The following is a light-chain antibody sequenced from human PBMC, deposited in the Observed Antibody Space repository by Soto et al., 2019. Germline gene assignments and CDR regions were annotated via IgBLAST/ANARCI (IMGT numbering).Light chain of an antibody. CDR3: SSYTSGSTPWV. CDR2: DVS. J-gene: IGLJ1*01. V-gene: IGLV2-14*03. CDR1: SSGVGNYNY. Sequence: QSVLTQPTSVSGSPGQSIIISCTGTSSGVGNYNYVSWYQHHPGKAPKLMICDVSDRPSGVSNRFSGSKSGNTASLTISGLQAEDEADYYCSSYTSGSTPWVFGTGTKVTVL.